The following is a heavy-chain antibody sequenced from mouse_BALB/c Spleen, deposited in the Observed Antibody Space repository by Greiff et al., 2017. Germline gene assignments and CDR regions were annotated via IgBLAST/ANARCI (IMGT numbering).Heavy chain of an antibody. CDR3: ARDRDYYGYWYFDV. CDR2: IWAGGST. CDR1: GFSLTSYG. D-gene: IGHD1-1*01. J-gene: IGHJ1*01. Sequence: VKLMESGPGLVAPSQSLSITCTVSGFSLTSYGVHWVRQPPGKGLEWLGVIWAGGSTNYNSALMSRLSISKDNSKSQVFLKMNSLQTDDTAMYYGARDRDYYGYWYFDVWGAGTTVTVSS. V-gene: IGHV2-9*02.